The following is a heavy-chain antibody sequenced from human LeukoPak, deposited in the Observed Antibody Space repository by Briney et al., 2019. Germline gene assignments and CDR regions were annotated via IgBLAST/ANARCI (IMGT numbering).Heavy chain of an antibody. CDR2: INHSGST. Sequence: PSETLSLTCAVYGGSFSGYYWSWIRQPPGKGLEWIGEINHSGSTNYNPSLKSRVTISVDTSKNQFSLKLSSVTAADTAVYYCARGSDSDSSGYPFDYWGQGTLVTVSS. V-gene: IGHV4-34*01. D-gene: IGHD3-22*01. CDR1: GGSFSGYY. J-gene: IGHJ4*02. CDR3: ARGSDSDSSGYPFDY.